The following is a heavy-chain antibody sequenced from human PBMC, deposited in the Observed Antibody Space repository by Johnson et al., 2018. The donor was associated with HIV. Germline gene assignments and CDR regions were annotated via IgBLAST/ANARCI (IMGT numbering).Heavy chain of an antibody. CDR3: ANRLMNYSGSGSYYRAWCDALDI. CDR2: ISYDGSNE. J-gene: IGHJ3*02. CDR1: GFTFSSYA. V-gene: IGHV3-30*04. D-gene: IGHD3-10*01. Sequence: QMLLVESGGGVVQPGRSLRLSCAASGFTFSSYAMHWVRQAPGKGLEWVAVISYDGSNEYYVESVKGRFTISRDNSKNRLYLQMNSLRAEDTAVYYCANRLMNYSGSGSYYRAWCDALDIWGQGTMVTVSS.